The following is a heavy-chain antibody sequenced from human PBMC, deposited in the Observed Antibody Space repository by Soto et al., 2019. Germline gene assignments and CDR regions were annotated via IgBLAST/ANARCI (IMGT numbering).Heavy chain of an antibody. D-gene: IGHD5-12*01. CDR2: INPNSGGT. J-gene: IGHJ4*02. Sequence: ASVKGSCKASGYTFTGYDMHWVRQAPGQGLEWMGWINPNSGGTNYAQKFQGRVTMTRDTSISTAYMELSRLRSDDTAVYYCASETTLDSAYDGVHYCGQGTLLTVYS. CDR1: GYTFTGYD. V-gene: IGHV1-2*02. CDR3: ASETTLDSAYDGVHY.